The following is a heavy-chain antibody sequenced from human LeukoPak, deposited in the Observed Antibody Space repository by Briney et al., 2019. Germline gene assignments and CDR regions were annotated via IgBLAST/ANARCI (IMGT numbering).Heavy chain of an antibody. CDR3: ARVLGVRFDP. V-gene: IGHV3-53*01. D-gene: IGHD2-8*01. J-gene: IGHJ5*02. CDR2: IYSGGST. CDR1: GFTVSSNC. Sequence: GGSLRLSCAASGFTVSSNCMSWVRQAPGKGLEWVAVIYSGGSTYYADSVKGRFTISRDNSKNTLYLQMNSLRAEDTAVYYCARVLGVRFDPWGQGTLVTVSS.